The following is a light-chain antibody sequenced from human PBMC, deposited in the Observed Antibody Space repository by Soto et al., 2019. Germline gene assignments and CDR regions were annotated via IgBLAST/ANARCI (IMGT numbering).Light chain of an antibody. CDR2: AAS. CDR1: KGSSSY. Sequence: AIRMTQSPSSLSASTEDRVTITCRASKGSSSYLAWYQQKPGRAPKLLIYAASTLQSGVPSRFSGSGSGTDFTLTISCLQSEDFATYYCQQYYSYPRTFDQGTKVDIK. J-gene: IGKJ1*01. CDR3: QQYYSYPRT. V-gene: IGKV1-8*01.